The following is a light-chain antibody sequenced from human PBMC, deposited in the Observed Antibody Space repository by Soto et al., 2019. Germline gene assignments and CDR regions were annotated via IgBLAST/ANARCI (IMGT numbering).Light chain of an antibody. V-gene: IGLV2-14*03. CDR1: SSDVGGYNF. J-gene: IGLJ1*01. CDR2: DVS. Sequence: QSVLTQPAYVSGSPGQWVTISCAGTSSDVGGYNFVSWYQQHPGKAPQLMIYDVSSRPSGVSNRFSGSKSGNTASLTISGLQAEDEADYYCSSNTSSYTYVFGTGTKVTVL. CDR3: SSNTSSYTYV.